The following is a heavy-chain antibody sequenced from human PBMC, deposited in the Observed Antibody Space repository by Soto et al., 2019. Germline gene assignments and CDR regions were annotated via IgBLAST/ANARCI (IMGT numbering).Heavy chain of an antibody. CDR2: IYPSDSDT. CDR3: ARFPRTCSGGSCDYYYYYYGMDV. V-gene: IGHV5-51*01. D-gene: IGHD2-15*01. CDR1: GYSFTSYW. J-gene: IGHJ6*02. Sequence: PGESLKISCKGSGYSFTSYWIGWVRQMPGKGLEWMGIIYPSDSDTRYSPSFQGQVTISADKSISTAYLQWSSLKASDTAMYYCARFPRTCSGGSCDYYYYYYGMDVWGQGTTVTVSS.